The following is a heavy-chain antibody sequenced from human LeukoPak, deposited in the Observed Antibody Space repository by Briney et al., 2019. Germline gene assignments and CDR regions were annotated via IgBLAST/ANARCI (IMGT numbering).Heavy chain of an antibody. J-gene: IGHJ2*01. CDR2: ISGSGGST. V-gene: IGHV3-23*01. D-gene: IGHD3-22*01. CDR3: AKGRYDSSGYSRYWYFDV. Sequence: PGGSLRLFCAASGFTFSSYAMSWVRQAPGKGLEWVSAISGSGGSTYYADSVQVRFTISIENSKNTLYLQMNSRSPQDKAVYYCAKGRYDSSGYSRYWYFDVWGRGTLVTVSS. CDR1: GFTFSSYA.